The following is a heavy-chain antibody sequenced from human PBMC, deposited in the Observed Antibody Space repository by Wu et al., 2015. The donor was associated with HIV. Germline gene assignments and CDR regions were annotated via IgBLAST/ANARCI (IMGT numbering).Heavy chain of an antibody. CDR3: ASGIQAGGANY. CDR1: GGSFSKNA. D-gene: IGHD2-21*01. V-gene: IGHV1-2*02. Sequence: QVQLVQSGAEVKRPGSSVKVSCQASGGSFSKNAINWVRQAPGQGFEWVGRLNPNTGGADSSQKFQGRVTLTRDTSINTAYMDLRRLRVDDSATYYCASGIQAGGANYWGQGNPGHRLL. CDR2: LNPNTGGA. J-gene: IGHJ4*02.